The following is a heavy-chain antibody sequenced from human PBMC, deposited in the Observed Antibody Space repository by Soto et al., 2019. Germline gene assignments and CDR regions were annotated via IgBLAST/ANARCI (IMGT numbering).Heavy chain of an antibody. CDR3: AREGDTAMVSHYYYYMDV. V-gene: IGHV1-69*08. CDR1: GGTFSSYT. D-gene: IGHD5-18*01. J-gene: IGHJ6*03. CDR2: IIPILGIA. Sequence: QVQLVQSGAEVKKPGSSVKVSCKASGGTFSSYTISWVRQAPGQGLEWMGRIIPILGIANHAQKFQGRVTITAEKSTSTAYMELSSLRSEDTAVYYCAREGDTAMVSHYYYYMDVWGKGTTVTVSS.